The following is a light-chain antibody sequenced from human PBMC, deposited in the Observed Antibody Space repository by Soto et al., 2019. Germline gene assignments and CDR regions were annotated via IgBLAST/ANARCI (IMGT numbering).Light chain of an antibody. J-gene: IGLJ2*01. CDR1: SRDVGAYNY. V-gene: IGLV2-14*03. CDR3: SSYTSSSTLV. Sequence: QSALTQPASVSGSPGQSITISCTGTSRDVGAYNYVSWYQHHPGKAPKLMIYDVSNRPSGVSNRFSGSKSGNKASLTISRLQAEDEDDYYCSSYTSSSTLVFGGGTKLTVL. CDR2: DVS.